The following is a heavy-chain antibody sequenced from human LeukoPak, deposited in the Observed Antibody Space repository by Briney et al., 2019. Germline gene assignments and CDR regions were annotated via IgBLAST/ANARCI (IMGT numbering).Heavy chain of an antibody. Sequence: GGSLRLSCAASGFTFSGYWMSWVRQAPGKGLEWVANIKQDGSEKYYVDSVKGRFTISRDNAKNSLYLQMNSLRAEDTAVYYCARNKPPITMVRGVNWFDPWAREPWSPSPQ. CDR3: ARNKPPITMVRGVNWFDP. J-gene: IGHJ5*02. CDR1: GFTFSGYW. V-gene: IGHV3-7*03. CDR2: IKQDGSEK. D-gene: IGHD3-10*01.